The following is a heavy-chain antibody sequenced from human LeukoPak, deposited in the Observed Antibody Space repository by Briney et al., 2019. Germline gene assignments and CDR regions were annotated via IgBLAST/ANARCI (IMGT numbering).Heavy chain of an antibody. CDR2: IYYSGST. J-gene: IGHJ4*02. Sequence: SETLSLTCTVSGGSISSYYWSWIRQPPGKGLEWIGYIYYSGSTNYNPSLKSRVTISVDTSKNQFSLKLSSVTAADTAVYYCARGKYIDSGSYNVFDSWGQGILVTVSS. V-gene: IGHV4-59*08. D-gene: IGHD3-10*01. CDR3: ARGKYIDSGSYNVFDS. CDR1: GGSISSYY.